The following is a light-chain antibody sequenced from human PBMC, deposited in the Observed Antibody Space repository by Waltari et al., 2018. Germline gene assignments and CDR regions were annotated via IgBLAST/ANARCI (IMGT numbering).Light chain of an antibody. Sequence: EIVLTQSPDTLSLSPGERATLSYWASQSVRNYYFSWYQQQPGQAPRLLIYAASTRAASIPDRFSARGSGTDFTLTISRLEPEDFAVYYCQQYGSSPTTFGQGTKLEI. CDR2: AAS. CDR3: QQYGSSPTT. V-gene: IGKV3-20*01. CDR1: QSVRNYY. J-gene: IGKJ2*01.